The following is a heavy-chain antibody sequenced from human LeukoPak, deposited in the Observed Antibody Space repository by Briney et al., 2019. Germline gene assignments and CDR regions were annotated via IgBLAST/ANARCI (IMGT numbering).Heavy chain of an antibody. CDR2: VSGSAKNT. CDR3: AKSHRGGLRFMVGFFYMDV. D-gene: IGHD3-3*01. CDR1: GFSFDNYA. J-gene: IGHJ6*03. Sequence: PGGCLRLSCTASGFSFDNYAMNWVRQAPGRGLEWVSAVSGSAKNTYYADSVKGRFTTSRDNSNNTVYLQMKSLRAEDTAVYYCAKSHRGGLRFMVGFFYMDVWGSGTTVAVSS. V-gene: IGHV3-23*01.